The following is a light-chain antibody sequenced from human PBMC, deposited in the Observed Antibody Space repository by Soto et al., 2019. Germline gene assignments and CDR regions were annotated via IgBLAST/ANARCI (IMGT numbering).Light chain of an antibody. CDR2: KAS. CDR1: QSISSW. V-gene: IGKV1-5*03. J-gene: IGKJ2*01. CDR3: QQYKAYPYT. Sequence: DIPMTQSPSTLSASVGDRVTITCRASQSISSWLAWYQQKPGKAPKLLIQKASSLESGVPSRFSGSGSGTEFTLTISGLQPDDFATYHCQQYKAYPYTFGQGTKLEIK.